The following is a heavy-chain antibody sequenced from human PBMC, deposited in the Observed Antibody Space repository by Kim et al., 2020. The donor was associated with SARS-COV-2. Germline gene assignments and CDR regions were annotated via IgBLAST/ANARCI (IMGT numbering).Heavy chain of an antibody. CDR3: ARGVIYLTGWFDP. Sequence: YNPSLKSRVTISVDTSKNQFSLKLSSVTAADTAVYYCARGVIYLTGWFDPWGQGTLVTVSS. D-gene: IGHD3-16*02. J-gene: IGHJ5*02. V-gene: IGHV4-30-2*05.